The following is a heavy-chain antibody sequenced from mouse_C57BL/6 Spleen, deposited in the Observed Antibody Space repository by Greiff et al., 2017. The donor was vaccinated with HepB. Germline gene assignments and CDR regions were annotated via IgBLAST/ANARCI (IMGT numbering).Heavy chain of an antibody. V-gene: IGHV1-82*01. Sequence: QVQLQQSGPELVKPGASVKISCTASGYAFSSSWMNWVQQRPGKGLEWVGWIYPGDGDTYYNGKFKGKDTLTADKSSSTAYMQLSRLTSEDSAVYFCAREGIRRGAYWGQGTLVTVSA. J-gene: IGHJ3*01. CDR1: GYAFSSSW. CDR3: AREGIRRGAY. CDR2: IYPGDGDT.